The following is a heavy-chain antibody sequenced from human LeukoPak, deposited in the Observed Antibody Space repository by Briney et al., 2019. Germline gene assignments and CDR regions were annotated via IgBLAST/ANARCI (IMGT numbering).Heavy chain of an antibody. D-gene: IGHD6-25*01. V-gene: IGHV3-23*01. CDR3: AKAPGPGGAFDT. J-gene: IGHJ3*02. Sequence: GGSLRLSWAASGFTFSSYAMSWVRQAPGKGLEWVSAISGSGGSTYYADSVKGRFTISRDNSKNTLYLQMNSLRAEDTAVYYCAKAPGPGGAFDTWGQGTMVTVSS. CDR1: GFTFSSYA. CDR2: ISGSGGST.